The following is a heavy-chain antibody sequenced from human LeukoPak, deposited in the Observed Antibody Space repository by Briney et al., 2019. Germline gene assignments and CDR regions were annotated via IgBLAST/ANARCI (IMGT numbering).Heavy chain of an antibody. J-gene: IGHJ5*02. CDR2: IVVGSGNT. CDR3: AAAAISGYYYWFDP. CDR1: GFTFTSSA. D-gene: IGHD3-22*01. V-gene: IGHV1-58*02. Sequence: SVKVSCKASGFTFTSSAMQWVRQARGQRLEWIGWIVVGSGNTNYAQKFQERVTITRDMSTSTAYMELSSLRSEDTAVYYCAAAAISGYYYWFDPWGQGTLVTVSS.